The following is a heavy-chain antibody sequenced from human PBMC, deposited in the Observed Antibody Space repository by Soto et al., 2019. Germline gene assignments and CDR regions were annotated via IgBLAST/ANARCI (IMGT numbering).Heavy chain of an antibody. CDR2: IIPIFGTA. V-gene: IGHV1-69*06. Sequence: SVKVPCKASRGTFSSYAISWVRQAPGQGLEWMGGIIPIFGTANYAQKFQGRVTITADKSTSTAYMELSSLRSEDTAVYYCAHAHHDYVWGSYREGYYFDYWGQGTLVTVSS. CDR3: AHAHHDYVWGSYREGYYFDY. CDR1: RGTFSSYA. J-gene: IGHJ4*02. D-gene: IGHD3-16*02.